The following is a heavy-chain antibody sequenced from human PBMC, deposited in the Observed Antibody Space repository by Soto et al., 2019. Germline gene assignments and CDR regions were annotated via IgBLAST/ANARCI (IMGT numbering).Heavy chain of an antibody. CDR3: TIVRVADSALDH. Sequence: QVQLVESGGGVVRPGRSLRLSCVGSGFIFSNHGMHWVRQTPGKGLEWLAFMSYDGSDTFYADSVKGRFTISRDNSKNTLFLHMSNLRAADTAMYYCTIVRVADSALDHWGQGTLVTVSS. CDR2: MSYDGSDT. D-gene: IGHD3-10*02. CDR1: GFIFSNHG. V-gene: IGHV3-30*03. J-gene: IGHJ4*02.